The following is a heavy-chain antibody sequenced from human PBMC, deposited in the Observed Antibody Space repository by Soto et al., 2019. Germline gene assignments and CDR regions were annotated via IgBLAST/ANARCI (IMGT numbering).Heavy chain of an antibody. Sequence: SETLSLTCSVSGDSLKNHYWAWIRHSPGKGLEWIGEINHGGSTNYNPSLKSRVTISVDTSKNQFSLKLSSVTAADTAVYYCAGTAMVTYIDYWGQGTLVTVSS. V-gene: IGHV4-34*01. CDR1: GDSLKNHY. J-gene: IGHJ4*02. D-gene: IGHD5-18*01. CDR3: AGTAMVTYIDY. CDR2: INHGGST.